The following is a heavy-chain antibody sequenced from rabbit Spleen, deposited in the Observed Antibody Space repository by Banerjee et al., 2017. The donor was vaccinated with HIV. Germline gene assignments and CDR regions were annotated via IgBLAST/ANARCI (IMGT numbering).Heavy chain of an antibody. V-gene: IGHV1S40*01. CDR3: ARPSSSGYYSSYDFKL. Sequence: QSLEESGGGLVQPEGSLTLTCTASGFSFSTNYFICWVRQAPGKGLEWIGCIDTRNGGTDYASWAQGRFTISKTSTTVTLQMTSLTAADTATYFCARPSSSGYYSSYDFKLWGQGTLVTVS. D-gene: IGHD1-1*01. J-gene: IGHJ4*01. CDR2: IDTRNGGT. CDR1: GFSFSTNYF.